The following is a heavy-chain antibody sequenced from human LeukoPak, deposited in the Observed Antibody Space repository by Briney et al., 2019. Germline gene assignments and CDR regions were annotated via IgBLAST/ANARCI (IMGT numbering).Heavy chain of an antibody. CDR3: ATGSWQLVRH. J-gene: IGHJ4*02. Sequence: SQTLSLTCTVSGGSISSGDYYWSWIRQPPGKGLEWIGYIYYSGSTYYNPSLKSRVTISVDTSKNQFSLRLSSVTAADTAVYCCATGSWQLVRHWGQGTLVTVSS. V-gene: IGHV4-30-4*01. CDR1: GGSISSGDYY. D-gene: IGHD6-13*01. CDR2: IYYSGST.